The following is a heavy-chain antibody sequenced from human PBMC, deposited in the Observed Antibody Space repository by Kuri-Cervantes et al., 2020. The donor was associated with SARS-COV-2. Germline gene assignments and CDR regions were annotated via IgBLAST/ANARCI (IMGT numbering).Heavy chain of an antibody. V-gene: IGHV3-30*02. CDR1: GFTFCSYG. Sequence: GESLKISCAASGFTFCSYGMHWVRQAPGKGLEWVAFIRYDGSNKYYADSVKGRFTISRDNAKNSLYLQMNSLRAEDTAVYYCARVGDRYYYYYYMDVWGKGTTVTVSS. CDR2: IRYDGSNK. CDR3: ARVGDRYYYYYYMDV. J-gene: IGHJ6*03. D-gene: IGHD3-16*01.